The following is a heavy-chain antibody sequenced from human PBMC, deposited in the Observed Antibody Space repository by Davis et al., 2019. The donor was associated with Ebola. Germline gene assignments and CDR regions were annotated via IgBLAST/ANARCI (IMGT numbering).Heavy chain of an antibody. J-gene: IGHJ6*02. CDR3: ARHTYYYDSSGYYYLPNGMDV. V-gene: IGHV4-59*08. D-gene: IGHD3-22*01. Sequence: PSETLSLTCTVSGGSISSYYWSWIRQPPGKGLEWIGYIYYSGSTNYNPSLKSRVTISVDTSKNQFSLKLSSVTAADTAVYYCARHTYYYDSSGYYYLPNGMDVWGQGTTVTVSS. CDR1: GGSISSYY. CDR2: IYYSGST.